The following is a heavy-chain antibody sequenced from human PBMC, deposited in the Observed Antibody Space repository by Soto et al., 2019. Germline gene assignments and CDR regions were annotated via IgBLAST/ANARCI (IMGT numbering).Heavy chain of an antibody. CDR1: GYTFTSYA. Sequence: GASVKVSCKASGYTFTSYAMHWVRQAPGQRLEWMGWINAGNGNTKYSQKFQGRVTITRDTSASTAYMELSSLRSEDTAVYYCARAVAVAADFDYWGQGTLVTVSP. J-gene: IGHJ4*02. V-gene: IGHV1-3*01. CDR3: ARAVAVAADFDY. CDR2: INAGNGNT. D-gene: IGHD6-19*01.